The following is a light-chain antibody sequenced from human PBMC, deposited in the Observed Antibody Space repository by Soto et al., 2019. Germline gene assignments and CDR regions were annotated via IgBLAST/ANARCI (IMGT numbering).Light chain of an antibody. J-gene: IGKJ4*01. Sequence: DIQLTQSPSFLSASVGDRVTITCRASQGISSYLAWYQQKPGKAPKLLIYAASTLQSGVPSRFSGSGSGTEFTLTVSSQQPEDFATYYCQQLNSYSFAFGGGTKVEIK. CDR3: QQLNSYSFA. CDR1: QGISSY. V-gene: IGKV1-9*01. CDR2: AAS.